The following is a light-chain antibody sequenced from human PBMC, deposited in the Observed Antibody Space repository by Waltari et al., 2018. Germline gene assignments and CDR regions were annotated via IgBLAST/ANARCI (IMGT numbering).Light chain of an antibody. V-gene: IGLV2-23*02. Sequence: QSALTQPASVSGSPGQSITISCTGTNSCLGSYTLFSCSPQQPGRAPKLIIFEVSNRPSGVSNRFSGSRSHNTASLTIAGLQAEDESDYYCCTYTGAGTLFGGGTKLTVL. CDR2: EVS. J-gene: IGLJ3*02. CDR1: NSCLGSYTL. CDR3: CTYTGAGTL.